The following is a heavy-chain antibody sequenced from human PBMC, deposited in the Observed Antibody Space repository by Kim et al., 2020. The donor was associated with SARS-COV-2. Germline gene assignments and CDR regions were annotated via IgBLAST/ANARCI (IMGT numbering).Heavy chain of an antibody. D-gene: IGHD3-22*01. V-gene: IGHV4-59*01. Sequence: SETLSLTCTVSGGSISSYYWSWIRQPPGKGLEWIGYIYYSGSTNYNPSLKSRVTISVDTSKNQFSLKLSSVTAADTAVYYCASLKGDYYDSSGYYYDAFDIWGQGTMVTVSS. CDR1: GGSISSYY. CDR2: IYYSGST. CDR3: ASLKGDYYDSSGYYYDAFDI. J-gene: IGHJ3*02.